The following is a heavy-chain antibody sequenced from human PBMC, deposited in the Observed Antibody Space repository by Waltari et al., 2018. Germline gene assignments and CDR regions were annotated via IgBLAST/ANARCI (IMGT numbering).Heavy chain of an antibody. D-gene: IGHD3-10*01. CDR1: GYIFTTYW. CDR2: VNPSDSYN. Sequence: EVQLVQSGAEVKKHGESLRISCKGSGYIFTTYWISWVNQMPGKGLEWMGRVNPSDSYNNYSPSFQGHVLISADKSSSTAYLQWSSLKTSDTAIYFCARQENRGGRVSYWGQGTLVTVSS. CDR3: ARQENRGGRVSY. V-gene: IGHV5-10-1*03. J-gene: IGHJ4*02.